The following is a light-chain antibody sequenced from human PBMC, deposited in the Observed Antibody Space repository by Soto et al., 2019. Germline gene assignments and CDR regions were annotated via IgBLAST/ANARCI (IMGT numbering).Light chain of an antibody. CDR1: QSVSSQ. V-gene: IGKV3-11*01. CDR3: QQSTNWPLT. Sequence: EIVLTQSPATLSFSPGERATLSCRASQSVSSQLAWYQQKPGQAPRLLIYDASNRATGIPARFSGSGSGTDFTLTISSLEPEDFAVYYCQQSTNWPLTFGGGTKVDIK. J-gene: IGKJ4*01. CDR2: DAS.